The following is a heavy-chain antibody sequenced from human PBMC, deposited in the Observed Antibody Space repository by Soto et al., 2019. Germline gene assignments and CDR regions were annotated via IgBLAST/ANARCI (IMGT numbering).Heavy chain of an antibody. D-gene: IGHD3-10*01. CDR1: GYSFTSYW. CDR3: ARHGKGSGSLLDYDYYGMDV. CDR2: IYPADSDT. Sequence: PGESLKISCKGSGYSFTSYWIGWVRQMPGKGLEWMGIIYPADSDTRYSPSFQGQVTISADKSISTAYLQWSSLKASDTAMYYCARHGKGSGSLLDYDYYGMDVWGQGTTVTVSS. V-gene: IGHV5-51*01. J-gene: IGHJ6*02.